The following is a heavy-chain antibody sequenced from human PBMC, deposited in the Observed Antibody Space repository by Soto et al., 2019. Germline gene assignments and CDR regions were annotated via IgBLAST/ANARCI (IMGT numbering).Heavy chain of an antibody. CDR2: ISSSGSHK. J-gene: IGHJ5*01. CDR1: GLTFSNYY. CDR3: VGTFGRLDS. V-gene: IGHV3-21*04. D-gene: IGHD3-16*01. Sequence: EEQLVESGGGLVEPGGSLRLSCAASGLTFSNYYMNWIRQAPGKGLEWVSSISSSGSHKLYADSAQGRFTISRDDAGDYPFVQMYGREAEDTARYYYVGTFGRLDSWGQGTLVTVSS.